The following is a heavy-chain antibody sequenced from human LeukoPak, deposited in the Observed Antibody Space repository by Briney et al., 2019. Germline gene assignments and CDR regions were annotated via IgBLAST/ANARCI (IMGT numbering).Heavy chain of an antibody. CDR2: ISYDGSNK. J-gene: IGHJ4*02. CDR1: GFTFSSYG. CDR3: AKDPLKLNPASTSCYFDY. V-gene: IGHV3-30*18. D-gene: IGHD2-2*01. Sequence: PGGSLRLSCAASGFTFSSYGMHWVRQTPGKGLEWVAVISYDGSNKYYADSVKGRFTISRDNSKNTLYLQMNSLRAEDTAVYYCAKDPLKLNPASTSCYFDYWGQGTLVTVSS.